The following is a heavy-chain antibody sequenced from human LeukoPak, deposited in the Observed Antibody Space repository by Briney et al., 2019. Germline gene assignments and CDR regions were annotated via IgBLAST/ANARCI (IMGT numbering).Heavy chain of an antibody. Sequence: GGSLRLSCGASGFAFSSYWMTWLRQAPGKGLEFVANIEPAGSATYYADSVKGRFTISRDNTKNLLYLQMNSLTAEDSAVYHCGRFGYVSAVDPWGQGALVTDSS. CDR3: GRFGYVSAVDP. V-gene: IGHV3-7*01. CDR1: GFAFSSYW. CDR2: IEPAGSAT. J-gene: IGHJ5*02. D-gene: IGHD2-15*01.